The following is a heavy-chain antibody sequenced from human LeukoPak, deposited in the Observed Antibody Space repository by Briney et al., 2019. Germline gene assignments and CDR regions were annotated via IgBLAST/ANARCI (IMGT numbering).Heavy chain of an antibody. J-gene: IGHJ4*02. CDR3: ARAGYDLLTLAPDPANDY. CDR2: IWYDGSKK. V-gene: IGHV3-33*01. CDR1: GFIFDSYG. D-gene: IGHD3-9*01. Sequence: PGSSLRLSCAASGFIFDSYGMHWVRQAPGKGLEWVAVIWYDGSKKFYKDSVKGRFDISRDNSKSTLYLQMDSLRAEDTAVYYCARAGYDLLTLAPDPANDYWGQGTLVTVSS.